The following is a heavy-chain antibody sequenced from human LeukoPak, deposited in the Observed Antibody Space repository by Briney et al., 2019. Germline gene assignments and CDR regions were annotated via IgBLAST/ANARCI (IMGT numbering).Heavy chain of an antibody. Sequence: GGSLRLSCAASGLTFSSYAVSWVRQAPGKGLEWVSSISDSGGSTYYADSVKGRFTISRDNSKNTLFLQMKSLRADDTAVYYCAKDLFTSGWYRFDPWGQGTLVTVSS. V-gene: IGHV3-23*01. J-gene: IGHJ5*02. CDR1: GLTFSSYA. CDR3: AKDLFTSGWYRFDP. D-gene: IGHD6-19*01. CDR2: ISDSGGST.